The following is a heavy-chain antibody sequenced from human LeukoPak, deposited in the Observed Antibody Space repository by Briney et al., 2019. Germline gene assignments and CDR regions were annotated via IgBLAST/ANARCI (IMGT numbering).Heavy chain of an antibody. CDR3: TSDTVDTAVGIDY. J-gene: IGHJ4*02. CDR1: GFTFSSYG. D-gene: IGHD5-18*01. CDR2: IYGDGSRI. V-gene: IGHV3-74*01. Sequence: GGSLRLSCAASGFTFSSYGMHWVRQAPGKGLVWVSRIYGDGSRISYADSVKGRFTISRDNAKNTLFLQMNSLRAEDTAVYYCTSDTVDTAVGIDYWGQGTLVTVSS.